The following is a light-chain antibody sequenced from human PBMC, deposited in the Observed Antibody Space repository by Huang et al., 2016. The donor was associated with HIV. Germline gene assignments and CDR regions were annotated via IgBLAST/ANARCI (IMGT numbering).Light chain of an antibody. CDR1: QSIKKY. CDR3: QQSYSTLLFT. V-gene: IGKV1-39*01. Sequence: DIQMTQSPSSLSASVGVRVTITCRASQSIKKYLNWYQQKPGKAPKLLIYGASSLQSRVPARFSCSGSWTEFTLTISSLQPEDFATYYCQQSYSTLLFTFGPGTKVDI. J-gene: IGKJ3*01. CDR2: GAS.